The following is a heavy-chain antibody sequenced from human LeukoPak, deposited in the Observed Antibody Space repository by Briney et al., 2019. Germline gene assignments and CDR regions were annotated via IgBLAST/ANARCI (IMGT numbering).Heavy chain of an antibody. CDR2: IYYSGST. CDR1: GGSISSYY. J-gene: IGHJ4*02. CDR3: ARYYYDSSGSFDY. V-gene: IGHV4-59*01. Sequence: SETLSLTCTVSGGSISSYYWSWIRQSPGKGLEWIGYIYYSGSTNYNPSLKSRVTISVDTPKNQFSLKLSSVTAADTAVYYCARYYYDSSGSFDYWGQGTLVTVSS. D-gene: IGHD3-22*01.